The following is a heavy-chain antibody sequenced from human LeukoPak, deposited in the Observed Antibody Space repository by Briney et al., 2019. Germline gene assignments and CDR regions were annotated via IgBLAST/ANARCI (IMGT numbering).Heavy chain of an antibody. Sequence: TSETLSLTCTVSGGSISSGVYYWSWIRQPPGKGLEWIGYIYYSGSTYYNPSLKSRVTISVDTSKNQFSLKLTSVTAADTAVYYCARGGSGESYYFDYWGQGTLVTVSS. CDR2: IYYSGST. V-gene: IGHV4-30-4*01. J-gene: IGHJ4*02. CDR3: ARGGSGESYYFDY. D-gene: IGHD3-16*01. CDR1: GGSISSGVYY.